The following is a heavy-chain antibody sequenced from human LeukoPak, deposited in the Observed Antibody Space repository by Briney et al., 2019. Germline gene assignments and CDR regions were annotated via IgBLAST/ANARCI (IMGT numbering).Heavy chain of an antibody. V-gene: IGHV4-59*01. CDR2: IYYSGST. CDR3: ARSDDRVFGVVRYAFDI. J-gene: IGHJ3*02. CDR1: GGSISNY. Sequence: SETLSLTCSVSGGSISNYWSWIRQPPGKGLEWIGYIYYSGSTNYNPSLKSRVTISVDTSKKQFSLKLSSVTAADTAVYYCARSDDRVFGVVRYAFDIWGQGTMVTVSS. D-gene: IGHD3-3*01.